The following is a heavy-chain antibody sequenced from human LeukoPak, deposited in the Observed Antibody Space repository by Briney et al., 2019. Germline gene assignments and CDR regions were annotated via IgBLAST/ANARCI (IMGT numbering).Heavy chain of an antibody. CDR3: ARSDGGYKSSGLFFDY. CDR1: GYSFTSYW. CDR2: IYPGDSDT. V-gene: IGHV5-51*01. J-gene: IGHJ4*02. Sequence: GESLKISCKGSGYSFTSYWIGWVRQMPGKGLEWMGIIYPGDSDTRYSPSFEGQVTISADKSFSTAYLQWSSLKASDTAMYYCARSDGGYKSSGLFFDYWGQGTLVTVSS. D-gene: IGHD5-24*01.